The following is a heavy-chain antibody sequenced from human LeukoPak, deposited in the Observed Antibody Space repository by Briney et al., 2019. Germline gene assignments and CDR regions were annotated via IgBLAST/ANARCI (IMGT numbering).Heavy chain of an antibody. D-gene: IGHD3-10*01. Sequence: SETLSLTCTVSGYSISDFYCWGWIRQPPGKGLEWIGNIYQSGSSHYNPSLKSRVTISVDTSKNQFSLTLSSVTAADTAVYYYASSYGSGSYFLTWGQGTLVTVSS. CDR3: ASSYGSGSYFLT. CDR2: IYQSGSS. CDR1: GYSISDFYC. J-gene: IGHJ5*02. V-gene: IGHV4-38-2*02.